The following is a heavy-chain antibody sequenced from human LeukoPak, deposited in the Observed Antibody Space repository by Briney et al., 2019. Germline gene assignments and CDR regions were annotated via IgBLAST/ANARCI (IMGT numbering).Heavy chain of an antibody. D-gene: IGHD4-17*01. CDR2: IYYSGST. CDR1: GGSISSSSYY. Sequence: SETLSLTCTVPGGSISSSSYYWGWIRQPPGRGLEWIGSIYYSGSTYYNPSLKSRVTISVDTSKNQFSLKLSSVTAADTAVYYCARDLRHFRPLYGDSDYWGQGTLVTVSS. V-gene: IGHV4-39*07. CDR3: ARDLRHFRPLYGDSDY. J-gene: IGHJ4*02.